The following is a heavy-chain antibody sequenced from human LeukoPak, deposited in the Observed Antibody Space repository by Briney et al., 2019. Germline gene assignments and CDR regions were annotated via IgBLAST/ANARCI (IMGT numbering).Heavy chain of an antibody. J-gene: IGHJ5*02. CDR2: IYYSGST. D-gene: IGHD6-19*01. V-gene: IGHV4-39*02. CDR1: GGSISSSRYY. Sequence: SETLSLTCTVSGGSISSSRYYWGWIRQPPGKGLEWIGSIYYSGSTYYNPSLKSRVTISVDTSKNQFSLKLSSVTAADTAVYYCAREVENSSGFNWFDPWGQGTLVTVSS. CDR3: AREVENSSGFNWFDP.